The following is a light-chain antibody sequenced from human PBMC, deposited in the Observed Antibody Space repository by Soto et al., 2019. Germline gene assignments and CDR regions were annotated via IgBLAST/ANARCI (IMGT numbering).Light chain of an antibody. CDR1: QSVSSN. CDR2: GAY. V-gene: IGKV3-15*01. CDR3: QQYNIWPPIP. J-gene: IGKJ5*01. Sequence: VLTNTQATLSCARGERATLSCRASQSVSSNLAWYQQKPGQAPRLLIYGAYTRAAGVPARFSGSGSGTEFTLTITSLQSEDIALYYCQQYNIWPPIPFGQVTRLEIK.